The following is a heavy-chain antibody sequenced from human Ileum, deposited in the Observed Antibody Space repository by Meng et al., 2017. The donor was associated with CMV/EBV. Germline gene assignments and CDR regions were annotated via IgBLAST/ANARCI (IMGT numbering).Heavy chain of an antibody. CDR1: GFTFNNYA. J-gene: IGHJ4*02. CDR2: IGGSGGST. D-gene: IGHD6-13*01. Sequence: GESLKISCAASGFTFNNYAMSWVRQAPGKGLEWVSTIGGSGGSTYYADSMKGRFTISRDNSKNTLYLQMNSLRTEDTAVYYCAKRCSGCSSWTETDYWGQGTLVTVSS. CDR3: AKRCSGCSSWTETDY. V-gene: IGHV3-23*01.